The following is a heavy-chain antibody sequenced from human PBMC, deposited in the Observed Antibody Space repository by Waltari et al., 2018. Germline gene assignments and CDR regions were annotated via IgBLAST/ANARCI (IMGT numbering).Heavy chain of an antibody. CDR3: AHRVTMVRGVIKYYQH. Sequence: QIPLKDSGPTLVTPTQTLTLTCTFAAFALSTSGVGVCWIRQPPGKAREWLALIYWNDDKRYSPSLKSRLTSTKDTSKNQVILTMTNMDPVDTATYYGAHRVTMVRGVIKYYQHWGQGTLVTVSS. CDR2: IYWNDDK. V-gene: IGHV2-5*01. D-gene: IGHD3-10*01. J-gene: IGHJ1*01. CDR1: AFALSTSGVG.